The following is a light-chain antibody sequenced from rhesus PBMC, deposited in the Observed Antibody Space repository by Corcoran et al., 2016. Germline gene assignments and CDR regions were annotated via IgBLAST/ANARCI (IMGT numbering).Light chain of an antibody. CDR2: NAN. CDR3: QQGNGKPYS. Sequence: DIQMSQSPSSLSAFVGDRVTITCRARQGISSYLNWYQQKPGKSPNLLIYNANFLASGVPSRFSGSGSGSEVSLTISSLQPEDFATYYCQQGNGKPYSFGQGTKVEIK. J-gene: IGKJ2*01. CDR1: QGISSY. V-gene: IGKV1-32*04.